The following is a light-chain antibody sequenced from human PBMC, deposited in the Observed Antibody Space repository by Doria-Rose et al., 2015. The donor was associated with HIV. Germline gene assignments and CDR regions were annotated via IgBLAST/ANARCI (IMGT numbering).Light chain of an antibody. J-gene: IGKJ3*01. CDR3: QQYYDTPS. Sequence: DIQLTHSPESLGMSLGERATLNCKSNQSLLYTSKNYLAWYQQKPGQPPKLLIYWASTRQSGVPARFSGSGSGTDFTLTISSLEAEDVAVYYCQQYYDTPSFGPGTTVDIK. CDR1: QSLLYTSKNY. V-gene: IGKV4-1*01. CDR2: WAS.